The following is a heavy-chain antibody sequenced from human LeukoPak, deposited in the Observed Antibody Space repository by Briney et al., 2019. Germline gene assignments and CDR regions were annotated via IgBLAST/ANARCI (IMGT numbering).Heavy chain of an antibody. V-gene: IGHV3-30*01. J-gene: IGHJ6*03. D-gene: IGHD4-11*01. CDR3: AREVNYYYYMDV. CDR1: GFTFSDYG. CDR2: ISDGGSNQ. Sequence: PGASLRLSCSASGFTFSDYGLHWVRRAPGKGLEWVAIISDGGSNQYYGDSVRGRFTVSRDNSKNTLFLQMTSLRVDDTAVYYCAREVNYYYYMDVWGTGTTVTVS.